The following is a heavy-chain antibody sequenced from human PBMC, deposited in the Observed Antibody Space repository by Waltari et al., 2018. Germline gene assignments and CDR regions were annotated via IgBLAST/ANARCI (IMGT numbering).Heavy chain of an antibody. V-gene: IGHV3-21*01. CDR2: ITSDGTHT. Sequence: EVRLVESGGGLVRPGESLGLSCAASGSTFGSYTRNGGRQAPGKGPEWISFITSDGTHTTYADSMRGRLTISRDNAKNSLFLQINSLRADDTAVYYCARDRRPTMILGSGAFDIWGQGTVVNVSS. CDR1: GSTFGSYT. J-gene: IGHJ3*02. D-gene: IGHD3-22*01. CDR3: ARDRRPTMILGSGAFDI.